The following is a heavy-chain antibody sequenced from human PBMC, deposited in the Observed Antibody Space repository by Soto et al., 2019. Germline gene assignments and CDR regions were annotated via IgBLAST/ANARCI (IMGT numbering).Heavy chain of an antibody. D-gene: IGHD2-15*01. J-gene: IGHJ6*02. CDR2: INPNSGGT. V-gene: IGHV1-2*02. CDR1: GYTFTGYY. Sequence: ASVKVSCKASGYTFTGYYMHWVRQAPGQGLEGMGWINPNSGGTNYAQKFQGRVTMTRDTSISTAYMELSRLRSDDTAVYYCARGGRSSVYYYYGMDVWGQGTTVTVSS. CDR3: ARGGRSSVYYYYGMDV.